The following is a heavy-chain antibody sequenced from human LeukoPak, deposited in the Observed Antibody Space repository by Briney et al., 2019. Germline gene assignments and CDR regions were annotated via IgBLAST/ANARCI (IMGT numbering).Heavy chain of an antibody. CDR3: ARDYDGVRGHW. V-gene: IGHV3-30*03. CDR2: ISYDGSNK. CDR1: GFTFSSYG. Sequence: PGRSLRLSCAASGFTFSSYGMHWVRQAPGKGLEWVAVISYDGSNKYYADSVKGRFTISRDNSKNTLYLQMNSLRVEDTAIYYCARDYDGVRGHWWGQGALVTVSS. D-gene: IGHD2-8*01. J-gene: IGHJ4*02.